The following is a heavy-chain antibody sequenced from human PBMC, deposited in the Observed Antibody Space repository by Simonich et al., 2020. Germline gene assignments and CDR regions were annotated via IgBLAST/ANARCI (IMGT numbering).Heavy chain of an antibody. CDR1: GYSISSGYY. V-gene: IGHV4-38-2*01. Sequence: QVQLQESGPGLVKPSETLSLTCAVSGYSISSGYYWGRIRQPPGKGLEWIGSIYPIGSTYYTPSLKSRVTISVDTSKNQFSLKLSSVTAADTAVYYCARVGYSNYYYYGMDVWGQGTTVTVSS. J-gene: IGHJ6*02. CDR2: IYPIGST. CDR3: ARVGYSNYYYYGMDV. D-gene: IGHD6-13*01.